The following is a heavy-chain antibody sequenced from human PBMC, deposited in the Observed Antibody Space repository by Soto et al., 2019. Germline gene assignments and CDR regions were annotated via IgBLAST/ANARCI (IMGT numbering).Heavy chain of an antibody. J-gene: IGHJ4*02. CDR3: AKAFPPYYGSGSSYYFTF. D-gene: IGHD3-10*01. V-gene: IGHV3-23*01. CDR1: GFTFSSYA. Sequence: EVQLLESGGGLVQPGGSLTLSCAASGFTFSSYAMSWVRQAPGKGLEWVSAISGSGLNTYYAESVKGRFTISRDNSKNTLYLQLNSLRAADTAIYYCAKAFPPYYGSGSSYYFTFWGQGTLVTVSS. CDR2: ISGSGLNT.